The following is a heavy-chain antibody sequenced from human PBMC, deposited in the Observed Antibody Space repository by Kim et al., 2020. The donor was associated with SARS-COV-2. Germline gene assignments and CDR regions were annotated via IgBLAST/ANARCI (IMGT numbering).Heavy chain of an antibody. V-gene: IGHV4-59*13. CDR3: AREGEDGHFDY. CDR2: IYYSGST. Sequence: SETLSLTCTVSGGSISSYYWSWIRQPPGKGLEWIGYIYYSGSTNYNPSLKSRVTISVDTSKNQFSLKLSSVTAADTAVYYCAREGEDGHFDYWGQGTLVTVSS. CDR1: GGSISSYY. J-gene: IGHJ4*02. D-gene: IGHD1-26*01.